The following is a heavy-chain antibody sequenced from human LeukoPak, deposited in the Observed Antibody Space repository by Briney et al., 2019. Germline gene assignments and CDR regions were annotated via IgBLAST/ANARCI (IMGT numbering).Heavy chain of an antibody. Sequence: PGGSLRLSCAASGFTFSSYEMNWVRQAPGKGLEWVSYISSSGSTIYYADSVKGRFTISRDNAKNSLHLQMNSLRAEDTAVYYCARDRAGDTSGGFDYWGQGTLVTVSS. D-gene: IGHD6-19*01. J-gene: IGHJ4*02. CDR3: ARDRAGDTSGGFDY. CDR1: GFTFSSYE. CDR2: ISSSGSTI. V-gene: IGHV3-48*03.